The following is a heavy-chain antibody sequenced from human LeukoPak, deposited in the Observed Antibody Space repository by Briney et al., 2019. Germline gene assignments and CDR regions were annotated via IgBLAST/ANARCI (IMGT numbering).Heavy chain of an antibody. CDR3: ARGVGYYDFWREYFQH. Sequence: GASVKVSCKASGYTFTSYYMHWVRQAPGRGLEWMGIINPSGGSTSYAQKFQGRVTMTRDTSTSTVYMELSSLRSEDTAVYYCARGVGYYDFWREYFQHWGQGTLVTVSS. V-gene: IGHV1-46*01. D-gene: IGHD3-3*01. CDR1: GYTFTSYY. CDR2: INPSGGST. J-gene: IGHJ1*01.